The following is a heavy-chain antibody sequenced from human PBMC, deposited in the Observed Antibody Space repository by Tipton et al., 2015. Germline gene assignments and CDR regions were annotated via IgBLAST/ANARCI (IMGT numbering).Heavy chain of an antibody. CDR2: VSGSSSHI. Sequence: SLRLSCAASGFSFSSYSMNWVRQTPGKGLEWVSIVSGSSSHIYYADSVKGRFTISRDNAKNSLYLQMDSLRAEDTAVYYCARGGAAVPFVWGQGTQVTVSS. V-gene: IGHV3-21*06. CDR1: GFSFSSYS. D-gene: IGHD6-13*01. CDR3: ARGGAAVPFV. J-gene: IGHJ4*02.